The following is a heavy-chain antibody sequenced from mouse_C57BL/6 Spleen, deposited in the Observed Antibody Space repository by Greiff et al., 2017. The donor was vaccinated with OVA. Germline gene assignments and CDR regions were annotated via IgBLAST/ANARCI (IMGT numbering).Heavy chain of an antibody. J-gene: IGHJ2*01. CDR1: GYAFSSSW. D-gene: IGHD2-2*01. Sequence: VQLQQSGPELVKPGASVKISCKASGYAFSSSWMNWVKQRPGKGLEWIGRIYPGDGDTNYNGKFKGKATLTADKSSSTAYMQLSSLTSEDSAVCFCARIYYGYDRYFDYWGQGTTLAVSS. CDR3: ARIYYGYDRYFDY. V-gene: IGHV1-82*01. CDR2: IYPGDGDT.